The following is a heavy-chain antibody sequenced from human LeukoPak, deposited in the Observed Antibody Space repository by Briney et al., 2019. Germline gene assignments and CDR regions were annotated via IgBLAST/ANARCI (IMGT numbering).Heavy chain of an antibody. D-gene: IGHD3-10*01. V-gene: IGHV5-51*01. CDR2: IYPGDSDT. CDR1: GYSFTSYW. CDR3: ARRWFGELPYFDY. J-gene: IGHJ4*02. Sequence: GESLKISCKGSGYSFTSYWIGWVRQVPGKGLEWTGIIYPGDSDTRYSPSFQGQVTISADKSISTAYLQWSSLKASDTAMYYCARRWFGELPYFDYWGQGTLVTVSS.